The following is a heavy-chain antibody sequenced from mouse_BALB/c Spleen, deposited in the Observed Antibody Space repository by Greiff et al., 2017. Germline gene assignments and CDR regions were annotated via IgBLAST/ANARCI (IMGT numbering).Heavy chain of an antibody. Sequence: EVKLMESGGGLVKPGGSLKLSCAASGFTFSSYAMSWVRQSPEKRLEWVAEISSGGSYTYYPDTVTGRFTISRDNAKNTLYLEMSSLRSEDTAMYYCVAYYRYPYAMDYWGQGTSVTVSS. D-gene: IGHD2-14*01. CDR2: ISSGGSYT. V-gene: IGHV5-9-4*01. J-gene: IGHJ4*01. CDR3: VAYYRYPYAMDY. CDR1: GFTFSSYA.